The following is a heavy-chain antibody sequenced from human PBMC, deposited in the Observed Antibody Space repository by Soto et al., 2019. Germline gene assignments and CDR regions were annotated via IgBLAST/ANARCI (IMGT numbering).Heavy chain of an antibody. J-gene: IGHJ3*02. CDR2: ISGSGGST. V-gene: IGHV3-23*01. Sequence: GGSLRLSCGASGFTFSSYAMSWVRQAPGKGLEWVSAISGSGGSTYYANSVKGRFTISRDNSTNTLYLQMNSLRAEDTAVYYCAKGILGPLVKHTFDIWGQGTMVTVSS. CDR3: AKGILGPLVKHTFDI. CDR1: GFTFSSYA. D-gene: IGHD3-3*02.